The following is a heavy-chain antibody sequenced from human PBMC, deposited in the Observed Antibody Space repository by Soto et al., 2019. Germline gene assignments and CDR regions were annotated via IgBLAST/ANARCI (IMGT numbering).Heavy chain of an antibody. J-gene: IGHJ6*02. D-gene: IGHD3-10*01. CDR2: INPSGGST. CDR3: ARNLYGSGMDIYYYGMDV. V-gene: IGHV1-46*01. CDR1: GYTFTSYY. Sequence: ASVKVSCKASGYTFTSYYMHWVRQAPGQGLEWMGIINPSGGSTSYTQKFQGRVTMTRDTSTSTVYMELSSLRSEDTAVYYCARNLYGSGMDIYYYGMDVWGQGTTVTVSS.